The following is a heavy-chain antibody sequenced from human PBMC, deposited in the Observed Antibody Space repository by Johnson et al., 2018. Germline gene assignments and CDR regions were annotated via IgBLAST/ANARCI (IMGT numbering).Heavy chain of an antibody. Sequence: QVQLVQSGGGVVQPGRSLRLSCAASGFTFSSYAMHWVRQAPGKGLEWVAVISYDGSNKYYADSLKGRFTISRDNSKNTLYLQLNSLRAEDTAVYYCARSYSGYVRAAFDIWGQGTTVTVS. J-gene: IGHJ3*02. D-gene: IGHD5-12*01. V-gene: IGHV3-30-3*01. CDR3: ARSYSGYVRAAFDI. CDR1: GFTFSSYA. CDR2: ISYDGSNK.